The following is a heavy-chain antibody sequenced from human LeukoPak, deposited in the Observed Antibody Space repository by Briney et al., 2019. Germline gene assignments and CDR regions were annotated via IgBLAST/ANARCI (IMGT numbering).Heavy chain of an antibody. V-gene: IGHV1-2*02. Sequence: EASVKVSCKASGYTFTGHYMHWVRQAPGQGLKWMGWINPSSGGTHFAQEFQGRVTMTRDTSISTAYIELNSLRSDDTAVYYCARSLRWELPYYLDYWGQGTLVTVSS. J-gene: IGHJ4*02. CDR3: ARSLRWELPYYLDY. D-gene: IGHD1-26*01. CDR1: GYTFTGHY. CDR2: INPSSGGT.